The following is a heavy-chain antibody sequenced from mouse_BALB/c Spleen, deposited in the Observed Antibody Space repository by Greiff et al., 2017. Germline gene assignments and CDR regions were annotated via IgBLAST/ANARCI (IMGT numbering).Heavy chain of an antibody. CDR2: IDPENGDT. CDR1: GFNIKDYY. D-gene: IGHD2-1*01. CDR3: ILYYGKTWFAY. V-gene: IGHV14-4*02. Sequence: EVKLQESGAELVRSGASVKLSCTASGFNIKDYYMHWVKQRPEQGLEWIGWIDPENGDTEYAPKFQGKATMTADTSSNTAYLQLSSLTSEDTAVYYCILYYGKTWFAYWGQGTLVTVSA. J-gene: IGHJ3*01.